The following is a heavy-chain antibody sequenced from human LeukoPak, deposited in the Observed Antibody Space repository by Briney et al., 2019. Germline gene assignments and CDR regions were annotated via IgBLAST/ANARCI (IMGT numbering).Heavy chain of an antibody. D-gene: IGHD1-26*01. Sequence: GGSLRLSCAASGFIVSSNYMSWVRQAPGKGLEWVSVIYSGGTTYYADSVKGRFTISRDNANNSLYLQMNNLRAEDTAVYYCARDTVGAPDYWGQGTLVTVSS. CDR2: IYSGGTT. CDR3: ARDTVGAPDY. V-gene: IGHV3-53*01. CDR1: GFIVSSNY. J-gene: IGHJ4*02.